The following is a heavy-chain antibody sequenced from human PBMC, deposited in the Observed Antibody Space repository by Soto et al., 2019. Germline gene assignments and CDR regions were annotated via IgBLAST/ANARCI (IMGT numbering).Heavy chain of an antibody. CDR2: ISAYNGNT. D-gene: IGHD2-21*02. Sequence: ASVKVSCKASGYTFTSYGISWVRQAPGQGLEWMGWISAYNGNTNYAQKLQGRVTMTTDTSTSTAYMELRSLRSDDTAVYYCARLLGVTLYYYMDVWGKGTTVTVSS. V-gene: IGHV1-18*01. CDR3: ARLLGVTLYYYMDV. CDR1: GYTFTSYG. J-gene: IGHJ6*03.